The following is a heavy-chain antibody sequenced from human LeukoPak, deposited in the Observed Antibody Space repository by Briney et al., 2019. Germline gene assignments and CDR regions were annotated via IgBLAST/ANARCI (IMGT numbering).Heavy chain of an antibody. J-gene: IGHJ3*02. D-gene: IGHD6-19*01. V-gene: IGHV3-48*04. CDR1: GFPFSKYS. CDR2: ISSSSTI. CDR3: ARDIAVTSFDVFDI. Sequence: PGGSLRLSCAASGFPFSKYSMNWVRQAPGKGLQCVSYISSSSTIYYADSVKGRFTISRDNAKNSLYLQMNDLRAEDTAVYYCARDIAVTSFDVFDIWGHGTMVTVSS.